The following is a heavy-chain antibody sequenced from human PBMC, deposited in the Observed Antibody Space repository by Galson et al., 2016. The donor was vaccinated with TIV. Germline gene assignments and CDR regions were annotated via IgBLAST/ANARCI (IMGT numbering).Heavy chain of an antibody. V-gene: IGHV1-46*01. D-gene: IGHD5-24*01. CDR2: INPRGGST. CDR1: GYTFTSYS. CDR3: AREGHGYNYGAFDI. J-gene: IGHJ3*02. Sequence: SVKVSCKASGYTFTSYSMQWLRQAPGHGLEWLGIINPRGGSTTYAQRFQGRVTLTRDTSTRTVYMELSSLRSEDTAVYYCAREGHGYNYGAFDIWGQGTRVTVSS.